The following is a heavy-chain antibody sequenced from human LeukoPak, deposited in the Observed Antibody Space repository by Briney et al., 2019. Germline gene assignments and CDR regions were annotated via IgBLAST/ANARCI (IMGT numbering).Heavy chain of an antibody. Sequence: SETLSLTCTVSGGSISSGGYYWSWIRQPPGKGLEWIGYIYHSGSTYYNPSLKSRVTISVDTSKNQFSLKLSSVTAADTAVYYCARKEGYGDPNWFDPWGQGTLVTVSS. CDR1: GGSISSGGYY. J-gene: IGHJ5*02. V-gene: IGHV4-30-2*01. CDR2: IYHSGST. D-gene: IGHD4-17*01. CDR3: ARKEGYGDPNWFDP.